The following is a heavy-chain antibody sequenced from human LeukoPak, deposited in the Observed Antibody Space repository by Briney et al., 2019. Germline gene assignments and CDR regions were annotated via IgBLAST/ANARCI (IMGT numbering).Heavy chain of an antibody. CDR2: ISYDGSNK. D-gene: IGHD5-18*01. J-gene: IGHJ4*02. CDR1: GFTFSSYG. Sequence: GRSLRLSCAASGFTFSSYGMHWVRQAPGKGLEWVAVISYDGSNKYYADSVKGRFTISRDNSKNTLYRQMNSLRAEDTAVYYCAKERHWGYSYGYFDYWGQGTLVTVSS. CDR3: AKERHWGYSYGYFDY. V-gene: IGHV3-30*18.